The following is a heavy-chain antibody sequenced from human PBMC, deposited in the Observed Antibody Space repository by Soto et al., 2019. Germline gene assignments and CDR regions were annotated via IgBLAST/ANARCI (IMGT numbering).Heavy chain of an antibody. CDR1: GGSFSGYY. J-gene: IGHJ6*02. V-gene: IGHV4-34*01. CDR3: ARIAARHTYYYYYGMDV. D-gene: IGHD6-6*01. Sequence: SETLSLTCAVYGGSFSGYYWRWIRQPPGKGLEWIGEINHSGSTNYNPSLKSRVTISVDTSKNQFSLKLSSVTAADTAVYYCARIAARHTYYYYYGMDVWGQGTTVTVSS. CDR2: INHSGST.